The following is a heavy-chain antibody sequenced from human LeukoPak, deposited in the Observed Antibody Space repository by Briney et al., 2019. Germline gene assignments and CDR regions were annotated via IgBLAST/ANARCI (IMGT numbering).Heavy chain of an antibody. J-gene: IGHJ4*02. V-gene: IGHV4-38-2*01. CDR2: IYHSGST. Sequence: SETLSLTCAVSGYSISSGYYWGWIRQPPGKGLEWIGSIYHSGSTYYNPSLKSRVTISVDASKNQFSLKLSSATAADTAVYFCAGETFYSTSSGSIEGVDYWGQGTLVTVSS. CDR1: GYSISSGYY. D-gene: IGHD3-22*01. CDR3: AGETFYSTSSGSIEGVDY.